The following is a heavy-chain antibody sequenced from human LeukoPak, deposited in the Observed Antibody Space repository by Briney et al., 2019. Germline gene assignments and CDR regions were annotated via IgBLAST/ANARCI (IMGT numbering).Heavy chain of an antibody. CDR3: VRGPHIAATSY. CDR1: GFTFSIYW. J-gene: IGHJ4*02. V-gene: IGHV3-7*03. CDR2: IKQDGSEK. Sequence: SGGSLRLSCAASGFTFSIYWMSWVRQAPGKGLEWVANIKQDGSEKQYVDSVKGRFAISRDNAKKSLYLQINTLRAEDTAVYYCVRGPHIAATSYWGQGTLVTVSS. D-gene: IGHD6-25*01.